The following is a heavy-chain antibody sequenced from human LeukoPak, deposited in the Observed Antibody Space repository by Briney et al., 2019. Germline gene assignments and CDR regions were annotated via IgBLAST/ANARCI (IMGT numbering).Heavy chain of an antibody. CDR1: GGSISSYY. V-gene: IGHV4-59*08. D-gene: IGHD2-2*03. CDR3: ARRGYCSSASCGYFDL. Sequence: SETLSLTCTVSGGSISSYYWSWLRQPPGKGPEWIAYIYYSGNTNYNPSLKSRVTISIDTSKNQFSLKLSSVTAADTAVYYCARRGYCSSASCGYFDLWGQGTLVTVTS. J-gene: IGHJ4*02. CDR2: IYYSGNT.